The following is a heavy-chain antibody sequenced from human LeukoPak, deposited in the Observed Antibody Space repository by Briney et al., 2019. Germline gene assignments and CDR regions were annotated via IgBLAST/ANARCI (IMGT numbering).Heavy chain of an antibody. CDR1: GFTLSNYA. J-gene: IGHJ6*04. V-gene: IGHV3-23*01. D-gene: IGHD3-10*01. Sequence: GGSLRLSCAASGFTLSNYAMSWVRQAPGKGLEWVSAISGSGVSTYYADSVKGRFTISRDNSKNTLYLQMNGLRAEDTAVYYCAKDPRGYYYGMDVWGKGTTVTVSP. CDR2: ISGSGVST. CDR3: AKDPRGYYYGMDV.